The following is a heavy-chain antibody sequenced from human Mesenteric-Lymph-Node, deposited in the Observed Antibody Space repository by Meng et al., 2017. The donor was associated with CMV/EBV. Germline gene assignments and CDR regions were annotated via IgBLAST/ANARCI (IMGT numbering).Heavy chain of an antibody. CDR3: AGGLVDKAKYYFDY. Sequence: GGSFSSYAISWVRQAPGQGLVCMGGIIPIFGTANYAQKFQGIVTITTDESTSTASMELSSLRSEDTAVYYCAGGLVDKAKYYFDYWGQGTLVTVSS. D-gene: IGHD2-2*01. V-gene: IGHV1-69*05. CDR2: IIPIFGTA. CDR1: GGSFSSYA. J-gene: IGHJ4*02.